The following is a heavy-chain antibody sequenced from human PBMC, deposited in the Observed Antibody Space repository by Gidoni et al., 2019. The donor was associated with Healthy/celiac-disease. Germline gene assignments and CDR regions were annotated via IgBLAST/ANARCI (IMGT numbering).Heavy chain of an antibody. CDR1: GGSFSGYY. D-gene: IGHD1-26*01. J-gene: IGHJ4*02. CDR2: INHSGST. CDR3: ARGRALSGSYYGQSPVNYYFDY. Sequence: QVQLQQWGAGLLKPSETLSLTCAVYGGSFSGYYWSWIRQPPGKGLEWIGEINHSGSTNYNPSLKSRVTISVDTSKNQFSLKLSSVTAADTAVYYCARGRALSGSYYGQSPVNYYFDYWGQGTLVTVSS. V-gene: IGHV4-34*01.